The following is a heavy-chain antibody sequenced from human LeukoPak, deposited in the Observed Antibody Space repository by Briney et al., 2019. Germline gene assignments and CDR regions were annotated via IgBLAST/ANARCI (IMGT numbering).Heavy chain of an antibody. V-gene: IGHV3-23*01. J-gene: IGHJ6*03. CDR1: GFTFSSYA. D-gene: IGHD5-24*01. CDR2: ISGSGGST. Sequence: GGSLRLSCAASGFTFSSYAMSWVRQAPGKGLEWVSAISGSGGSTYYADSVKGRFPISRDNSKNTLYLQMNSLRAEDTAVYYCTTGPRSARGQYYYYYYYMDVWGKGTTVTVSS. CDR3: TTGPRSARGQYYYYYYYMDV.